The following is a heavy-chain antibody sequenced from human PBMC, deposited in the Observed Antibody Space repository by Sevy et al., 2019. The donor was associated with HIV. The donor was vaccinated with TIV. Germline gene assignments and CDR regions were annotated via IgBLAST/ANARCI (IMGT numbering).Heavy chain of an antibody. J-gene: IGHJ6*02. V-gene: IGHV1-18*01. Sequence: ASVKVSCKASGYTFTSYGISWVRQAPGQGLEWMGWISAYNGNTNYAQKLQGRVTMTTDTSTSTAYMELRSLRSDDTAVYYCARDRMLRNPCYYYYGMDVWGQGTTVTVSS. CDR1: GYTFTSYG. CDR2: ISAYNGNT. CDR3: ARDRMLRNPCYYYYGMDV. D-gene: IGHD5-12*01.